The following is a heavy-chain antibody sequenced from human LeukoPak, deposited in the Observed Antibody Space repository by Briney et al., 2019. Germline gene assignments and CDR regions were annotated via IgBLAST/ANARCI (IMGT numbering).Heavy chain of an antibody. CDR1: GGSFSGYY. D-gene: IGHD3-3*01. V-gene: IGHV4-34*01. CDR2: INHSGST. J-gene: IGHJ5*02. CDR3: ARDHYDFWSGPKGSWFDP. Sequence: SETLSLTCAVYGGSFSGYYWSWIRQPPGKGLEWIGEINHSGSTNYSPSLKSRVTISVDTSKNQFSLKLSSVTAADTAVYYCARDHYDFWSGPKGSWFDPWGQGTLVTVSS.